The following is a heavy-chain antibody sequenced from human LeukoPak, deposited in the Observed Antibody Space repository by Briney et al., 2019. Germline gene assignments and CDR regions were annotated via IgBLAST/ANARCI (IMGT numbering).Heavy chain of an antibody. CDR1: GVSISSSSYY. V-gene: IGHV4-39*01. CDR2: IYYSGGT. D-gene: IGHD3-3*01. J-gene: IGHJ4*02. Sequence: SETLSLTCTVSGVSISSSSYYWGWIRQPPGKGLEWIGRIYYSGGTYYNPSLKRRVTISVNTSKTQFSLKLRSVTAANTAVYYCASIKIGFWSGIPRRFDYWGQGTLVTVSS. CDR3: ASIKIGFWSGIPRRFDY.